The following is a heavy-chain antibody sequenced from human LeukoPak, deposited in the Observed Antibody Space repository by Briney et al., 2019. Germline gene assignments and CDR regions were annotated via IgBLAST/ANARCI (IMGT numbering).Heavy chain of an antibody. D-gene: IGHD6-13*01. V-gene: IGHV4-59*01. CDR3: ARRFSSWSSFDY. CDR1: GGSISRYY. CDR2: IYYSGST. J-gene: IGHJ4*02. Sequence: SETLSLTCTVSGGSISRYYWSWIRQPPGKGLEWIGYIYYSGSTNYNPSLKSRVTVSVDTSKNQFSLRLTSVTAADTAVYYCARRFSSWSSFDYWGQGTLVTVSS.